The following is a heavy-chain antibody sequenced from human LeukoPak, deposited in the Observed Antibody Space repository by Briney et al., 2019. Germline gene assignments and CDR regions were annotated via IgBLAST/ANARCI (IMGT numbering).Heavy chain of an antibody. J-gene: IGHJ5*02. V-gene: IGHV4-39*01. CDR2: IYYSGST. D-gene: IGHD6-13*01. Sequence: SETLSLTCTVSGGSISSVIYYWGWVRQPPGKGLEWIGSIYYSGSTYYNPSLKSRVTISVDTSKNQFSLKLSSVTAADTAVYYCAGQYSSSWYVNWFDPWGQGTLVTVSS. CDR3: AGQYSSSWYVNWFDP. CDR1: GGSISSVIYY.